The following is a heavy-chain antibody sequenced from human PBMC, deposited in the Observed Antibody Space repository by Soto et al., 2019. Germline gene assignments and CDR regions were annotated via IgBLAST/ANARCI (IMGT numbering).Heavy chain of an antibody. V-gene: IGHV1-24*01. D-gene: IGHD2-8*01. CDR3: ARGLGSSFWVLMVYAPFRWFDP. J-gene: IGHJ5*02. Sequence: ASVKVSCKVSGYTLTELSMHWVRQAPGKGLEWMGGFDPEDGETIYAQKFQGRVTMTEDTSTDTAYMELSSLRSEDTAVYYCARGLGSSFWVLMVYAPFRWFDPWGQGTLVTVSS. CDR2: FDPEDGET. CDR1: GYTLTELS.